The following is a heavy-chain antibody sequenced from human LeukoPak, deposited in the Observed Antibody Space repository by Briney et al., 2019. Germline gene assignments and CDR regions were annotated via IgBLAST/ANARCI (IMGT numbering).Heavy chain of an antibody. CDR1: GGSISSSSYY. CDR2: IYYSGST. CDR3: ATTPISSTSRNNWFDP. V-gene: IGHV4-39*07. Sequence: SETLSLTCTVSGGSISSSSYYWGWIRQPPGKGLEWIGSIYYSGSTNYNPSLKSRVTISVDTSKNQFSLKLSSVTAADTAVYYCATTPISSTSRNNWFDPWGQGTLVTVSS. D-gene: IGHD2-2*01. J-gene: IGHJ5*02.